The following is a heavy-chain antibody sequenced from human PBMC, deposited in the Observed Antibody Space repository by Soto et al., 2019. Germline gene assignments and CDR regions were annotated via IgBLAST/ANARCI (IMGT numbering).Heavy chain of an antibody. D-gene: IGHD3-10*01. J-gene: IGHJ4*02. CDR1: GSTFSSYG. Sequence: GGSLRLSCAASGSTFSSYGMHWVRQAPGKGLEWVAVIWYDGSNKYYADSVKDRFTISRDNSKNTLYLQMNSLRAEDTAVYYCARGHHGSPPGYFDCWGQGTLVTVSS. V-gene: IGHV3-33*01. CDR3: ARGHHGSPPGYFDC. CDR2: IWYDGSNK.